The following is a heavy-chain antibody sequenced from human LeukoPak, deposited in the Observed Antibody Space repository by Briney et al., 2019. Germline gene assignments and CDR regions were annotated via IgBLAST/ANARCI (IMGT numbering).Heavy chain of an antibody. CDR2: IYHSGST. Sequence: SETLSLTCAVSGNSISSGYYWGWIRQPPGKGLEWIGSIYHSGSTYYNPSLKSRVTISVDTSKNQFSLKLSSVTAADTAVYYCASLQVPAAIGIDYWGQGTLVTVSS. CDR3: ASLQVPAAIGIDY. CDR1: GNSISSGYY. D-gene: IGHD2-2*01. J-gene: IGHJ4*02. V-gene: IGHV4-38-2*01.